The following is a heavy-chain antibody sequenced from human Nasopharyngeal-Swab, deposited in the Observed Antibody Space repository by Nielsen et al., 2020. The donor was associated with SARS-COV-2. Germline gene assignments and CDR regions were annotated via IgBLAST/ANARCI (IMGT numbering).Heavy chain of an antibody. CDR2: ISSSGSTI. D-gene: IGHD5/OR15-5a*01. J-gene: IGHJ4*02. V-gene: IGHV3-48*03. CDR3: ARKPPGGVSFDY. Sequence: GGSLRLSCAASGFTFSSYEMNWVRQAPGKGLEWVSYISSSGSTIYYADSVKGRFTISRDNAKNSLYLQMNSLRAEDTAVYYCARKPPGGVSFDYWGQGTLVTVPS. CDR1: GFTFSSYE.